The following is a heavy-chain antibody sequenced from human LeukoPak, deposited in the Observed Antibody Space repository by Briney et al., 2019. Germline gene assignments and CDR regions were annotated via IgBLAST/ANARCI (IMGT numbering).Heavy chain of an antibody. V-gene: IGHV3-7*01. CDR2: IKPDGSEK. Sequence: GGSLRLSCAASGFVFSASYMSWVRKAPGKGLEWVATIKPDGSEKYHVDSVSGRFTISGDNTNDSLFLQMNSLRVDDTAVYYCVRGGTYWTVSWGQGTLVTVSS. CDR1: GFVFSASY. CDR3: VRGGTYWTVS. J-gene: IGHJ5*01.